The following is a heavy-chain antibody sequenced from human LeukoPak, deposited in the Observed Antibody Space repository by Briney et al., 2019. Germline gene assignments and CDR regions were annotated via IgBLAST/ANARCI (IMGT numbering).Heavy chain of an antibody. J-gene: IGHJ4*02. CDR2: IYYSGST. V-gene: IGHV4-61*01. CDR1: GGSISSSSYY. D-gene: IGHD2-15*01. Sequence: SETLSLTCTVSGGSISSSSYYWSWIRQPPGKGLEWIGYIYYSGSTNYNPSLKSRVTISVDTSKNQFSLKLSSVTAADTAVYYCARVKAASFDYWGQGTLVTVSS. CDR3: ARVKAASFDY.